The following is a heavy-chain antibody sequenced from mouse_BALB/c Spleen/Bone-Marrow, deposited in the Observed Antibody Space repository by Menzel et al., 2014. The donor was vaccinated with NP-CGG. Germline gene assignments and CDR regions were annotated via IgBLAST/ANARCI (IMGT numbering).Heavy chain of an antibody. CDR2: IFPGDGDT. CDR3: ARSDGYRAMDY. J-gene: IGHJ4*01. Sequence: QVQLKESGPELVKPGASVTISCKASGYAFSSSWMNWVKQRPGQGLEWIGRIFPGDGDTYYNGKFKGKATLTADKSSSTAYMQLSSLTSVDSAVYFCARSDGYRAMDYWGQGTSVTVSS. V-gene: IGHV1-82*01. CDR1: GYAFSSSW. D-gene: IGHD2-3*01.